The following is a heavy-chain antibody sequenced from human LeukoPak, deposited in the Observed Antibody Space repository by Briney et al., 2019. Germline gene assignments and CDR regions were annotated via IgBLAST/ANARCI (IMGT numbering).Heavy chain of an antibody. CDR1: GFTFSSYN. D-gene: IGHD4-17*01. V-gene: IGHV3-21*06. CDR2: ITDGSHNI. Sequence: GGSLRLSCAASGFTFSSYNMNWVRQAPGKGLEWVSSITDGSHNIYYADSVKGRFTFSRDNAKNSLYLQMNSLRAEDTAVYYCARVVYGDYTYYYYYMDVWGKGTTVTVSS. J-gene: IGHJ6*03. CDR3: ARVVYGDYTYYYYYMDV.